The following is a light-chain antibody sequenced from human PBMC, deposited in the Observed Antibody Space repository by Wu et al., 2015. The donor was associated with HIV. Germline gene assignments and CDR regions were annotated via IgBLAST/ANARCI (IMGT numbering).Light chain of an antibody. CDR2: DAS. Sequence: EIVLTQFPVTLSLSPGGRATLSCRASQSVSSYLAWYQQKPGQAPRLLIYDASNRATGIPARFSGSGSGTDFTLTISSLEPEDFAVYYCQQRSNWPPITFGQGTRLEIK. V-gene: IGKV3-11*01. J-gene: IGKJ5*01. CDR3: QQRSNWPPIT. CDR1: QSVSSY.